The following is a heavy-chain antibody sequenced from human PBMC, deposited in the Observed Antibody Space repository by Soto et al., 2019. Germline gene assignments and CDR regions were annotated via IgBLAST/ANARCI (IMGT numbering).Heavy chain of an antibody. D-gene: IGHD6-13*01. V-gene: IGHV5-51*01. CDR3: ARSPRSSPYFDY. J-gene: IGHJ4*02. Sequence: GESLKIYCQCSVYTFSNFWIGWVRQLPGKGLEWMGIIYPGDHETRYSPSFHGKVTISADKSINTAYLQWNSLEASDTAFYFCARSPRSSPYFDYWGQGALVTVSS. CDR1: VYTFSNFW. CDR2: IYPGDHET.